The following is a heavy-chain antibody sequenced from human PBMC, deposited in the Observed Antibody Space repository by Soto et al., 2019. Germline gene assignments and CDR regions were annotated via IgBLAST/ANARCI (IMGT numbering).Heavy chain of an antibody. D-gene: IGHD6-13*01. CDR2: ISYDGSNK. CDR1: GFTFSSYG. Sequence: QVQLVESGGGVVQPGRSLRLSCAASGFTFSSYGMHWVRQAPGKGLEWVAVISYDGSNKYYADSVKGRFTISRDNSKNTLYLQMNSLRAEETDVYYCAKDRGIAAAKRKFGVDYWGQGTLVTVSS. V-gene: IGHV3-30*18. CDR3: AKDRGIAAAKRKFGVDY. J-gene: IGHJ4*02.